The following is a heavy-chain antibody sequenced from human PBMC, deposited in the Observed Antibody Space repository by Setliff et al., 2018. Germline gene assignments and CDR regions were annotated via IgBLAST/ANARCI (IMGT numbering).Heavy chain of an antibody. CDR1: GFTFSNAW. V-gene: IGHV3-15*05. CDR2: IKSKTDGGTT. Sequence: GGSLRLSCAASGFTFSNAWMSWVRQAPGKGLEWVGRIKSKTDGGTTDYAAPVKGRFTISRDDSKNTLYLQMNSLRAEDTAVYYCARGVYSGSLPDYWGQGTLVTVSS. D-gene: IGHD1-26*01. CDR3: ARGVYSGSLPDY. J-gene: IGHJ4*02.